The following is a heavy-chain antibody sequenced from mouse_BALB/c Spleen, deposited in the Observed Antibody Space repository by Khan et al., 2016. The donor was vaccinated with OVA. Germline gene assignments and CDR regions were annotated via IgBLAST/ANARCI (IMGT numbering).Heavy chain of an antibody. D-gene: IGHD2-14*01. CDR3: ARNSYMYDFTY. CDR1: GFSLTTYG. Sequence: QVQLKESGPGLVQPSQSLSITCTVSGFSLTTYGVHWVRQSPGKGLEWLGVLWSGGTTDYNAPFISRLNITKDNSKSQVFFKMNSLQADDTAMYYCARNSYMYDFTYWGQGTLVTVSA. J-gene: IGHJ3*01. V-gene: IGHV2-2*01. CDR2: LWSGGTT.